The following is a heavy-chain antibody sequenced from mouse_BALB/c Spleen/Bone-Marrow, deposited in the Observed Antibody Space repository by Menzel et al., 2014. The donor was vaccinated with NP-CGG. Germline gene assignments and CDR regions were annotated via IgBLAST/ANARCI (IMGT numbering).Heavy chain of an antibody. CDR1: GFTFDSYN. CDR3: VRREYDDYFDY. Sequence: EVMLVESGGGLVTPGGSLKLSCAASGFTFDSYNMSWVRQTPEKRLEWVATISSGGGNTYYPDSVKGRFTISRDNAKKYLYLQMISLKSEDTALYYCVRREYDDYFDYWGQGTTLTVSS. D-gene: IGHD2-14*01. J-gene: IGHJ2*01. CDR2: ISSGGGNT. V-gene: IGHV5-9*03.